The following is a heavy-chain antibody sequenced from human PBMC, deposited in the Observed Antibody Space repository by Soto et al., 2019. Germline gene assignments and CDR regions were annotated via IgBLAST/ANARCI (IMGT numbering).Heavy chain of an antibody. CDR1: GGSISSNY. V-gene: IGHV4-59*01. CDR2: VYNRGST. CDR3: ARYRREAVAGYTLDN. Sequence: PSETVSLTCPVSGGSISSNYWTWIRQPPGKGLEWIGYVYNRGSTNYNPSLKSRVTISEDTSKSQFSLKVNSMTAADTAVYYCARYRREAVAGYTLDNWGQGILVTVSS. J-gene: IGHJ4*02. D-gene: IGHD6-13*01.